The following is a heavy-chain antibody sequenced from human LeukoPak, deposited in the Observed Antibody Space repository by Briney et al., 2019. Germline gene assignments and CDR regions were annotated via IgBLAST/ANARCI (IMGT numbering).Heavy chain of an antibody. Sequence: GGSLRLSCAASGFTFSSFAMHWVRQTPGKGLEWVAGMSYNGNDKYYEDSLKGRFTISRDNSKNTLYLQMNSLRAEDTAVYYCARDPSRFGEYEYFDYWGQGSLVTVSS. J-gene: IGHJ4*02. CDR1: GFTFSSFA. D-gene: IGHD3-10*01. CDR3: ARDPSRFGEYEYFDY. CDR2: MSYNGNDK. V-gene: IGHV3-30*04.